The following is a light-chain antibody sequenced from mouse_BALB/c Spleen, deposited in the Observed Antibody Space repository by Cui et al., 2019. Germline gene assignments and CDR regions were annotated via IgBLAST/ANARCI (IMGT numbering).Light chain of an antibody. J-gene: IGKJ5*01. V-gene: IGKV5-43*01. CDR2: YAS. CDR3: QQSNCWPHLT. CDR1: QSISNN. Sequence: SGLTQYPPSLPVRPGDSGSLTCRANQSISNNLHWYQQKSHESPGLRLMYASQSISRIPSRFSGSGRGTDFTLSINSMETEDDGMDFCQQSNCWPHLTFGAGTKLELK.